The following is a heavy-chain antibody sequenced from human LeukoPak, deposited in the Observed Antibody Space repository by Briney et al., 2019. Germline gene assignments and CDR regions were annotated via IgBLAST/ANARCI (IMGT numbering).Heavy chain of an antibody. J-gene: IGHJ4*02. CDR2: IKSNTDGGTT. CDR1: GFTFSNAW. D-gene: IGHD4-17*01. CDR3: TTSAVTTSYNY. V-gene: IGHV3-15*01. Sequence: PGGSLRLSCAASGFTFSNAWMSWVRQAPGKGLEWVGRIKSNTDGGTTDYAAPVKGRFTISRDDSKTTLYLQMNSLKTEDTAVYYCTTSAVTTSYNYWGQGTLVTVSS.